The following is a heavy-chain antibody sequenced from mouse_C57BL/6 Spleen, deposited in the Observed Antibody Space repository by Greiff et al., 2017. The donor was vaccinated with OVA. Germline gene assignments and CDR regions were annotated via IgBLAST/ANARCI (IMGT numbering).Heavy chain of an antibody. V-gene: IGHV1-64*01. D-gene: IGHD2-5*01. Sequence: QVQLPQPGAELVKPGASVKLSCKASGYTFTSYWMHWVKQRPGQGLEWIGMIHPNSGSTNYNEKFKSKATLTVDNSSSTAYMQLSSLTSEDSAVYYCAREAAYYSNWWIWGTGTTVTVSS. J-gene: IGHJ1*03. CDR3: AREAAYYSNWWI. CDR1: GYTFTSYW. CDR2: IHPNSGST.